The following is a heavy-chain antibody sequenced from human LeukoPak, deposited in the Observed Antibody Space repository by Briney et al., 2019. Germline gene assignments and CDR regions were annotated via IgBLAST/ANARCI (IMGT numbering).Heavy chain of an antibody. J-gene: IGHJ4*02. CDR3: ARDDYGGTNFDY. CDR2: IYYSGST. D-gene: IGHD4-23*01. V-gene: IGHV4-39*07. Sequence: SETLSLTCTVSGGSISSSSYYWGWIRQPPGKGLEWIGSIYYSGSTYYNPSLKSRVTISVDTSKNQFSLKLSSVTAADMAVYYCARDDYGGTNFDYWGQGTLVTVSS. CDR1: GGSISSSSYY.